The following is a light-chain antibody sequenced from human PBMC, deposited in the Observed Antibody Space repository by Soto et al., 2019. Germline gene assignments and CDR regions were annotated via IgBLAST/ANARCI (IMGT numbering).Light chain of an antibody. V-gene: IGKV3-15*01. J-gene: IGKJ2*01. Sequence: EVVLTQSPGTLYLSPGERATLSCRASQSVSNNLAWFQQKPGQVPRLLIFDASTRATGVPARFSGSGSGTDFTLTISGLQAEDFATYFCQQYDNWPYMYTFGQGTKVDI. CDR2: DAS. CDR1: QSVSNN. CDR3: QQYDNWPYMYT.